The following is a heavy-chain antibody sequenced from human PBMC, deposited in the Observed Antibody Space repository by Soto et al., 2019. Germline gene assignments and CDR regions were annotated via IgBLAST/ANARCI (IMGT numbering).Heavy chain of an antibody. V-gene: IGHV1-2*04. CDR2: INPNSGGT. J-gene: IGHJ6*02. CDR3: ARGEVGILTGYFPDYYGMDV. D-gene: IGHD3-9*01. Sequence: GASVKVSCKASGYTFTGYYMHWVRQAPGQGLEWMGWINPNSGGTNYAQKFQGWVTMTRDTSISTAYMELSRLRSDDTAVYYCARGEVGILTGYFPDYYGMDVWGQGTMVTVSS. CDR1: GYTFTGYY.